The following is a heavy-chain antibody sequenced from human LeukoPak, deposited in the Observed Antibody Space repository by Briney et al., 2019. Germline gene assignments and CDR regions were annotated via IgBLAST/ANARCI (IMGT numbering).Heavy chain of an antibody. Sequence: SETLSLTCTVSGGSISSHYWSWIRQPPGKGLEWIGYIYYSGSSNYNPSLKSRVIISVDTSKNHFSLNLSSVTAADTAVYYCARHRVSGNSYSALEYWGQGTLVTVSS. CDR3: ARHRVSGNSYSALEY. V-gene: IGHV4-59*08. CDR2: IYYSGSS. D-gene: IGHD1-26*01. CDR1: GGSISSHY. J-gene: IGHJ4*02.